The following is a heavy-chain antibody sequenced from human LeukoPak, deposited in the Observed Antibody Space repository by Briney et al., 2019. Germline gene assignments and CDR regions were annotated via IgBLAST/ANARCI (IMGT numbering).Heavy chain of an antibody. V-gene: IGHV1-69*04. J-gene: IGHJ4*02. Sequence: SVKVSCKASGGTFSSYAISWVRQAPGQGLEWMGRIIPILGIANYAQKFQGRVTITADKSTSTAYMELSSLRSEDTAVYYCARGATYYYDSSGYPWGQGTLVTVSS. CDR2: IIPILGIA. D-gene: IGHD3-22*01. CDR1: GGTFSSYA. CDR3: ARGATYYYDSSGYP.